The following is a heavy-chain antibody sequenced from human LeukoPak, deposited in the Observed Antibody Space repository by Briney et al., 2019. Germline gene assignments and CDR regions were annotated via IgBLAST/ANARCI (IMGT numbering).Heavy chain of an antibody. D-gene: IGHD3-10*01. CDR3: ARDLGLRFGDY. Sequence: GRSLRLSCAASGFTFSSYAMHWVRQAPGKGLEWVAVISYDGSNKYYADSVKGRFTISRDNSKNTLYLQMNSLRAEDTAVYYCARDLGLRFGDYWGQGTLVTVSS. CDR2: ISYDGSNK. CDR1: GFTFSSYA. J-gene: IGHJ4*02. V-gene: IGHV3-30-3*01.